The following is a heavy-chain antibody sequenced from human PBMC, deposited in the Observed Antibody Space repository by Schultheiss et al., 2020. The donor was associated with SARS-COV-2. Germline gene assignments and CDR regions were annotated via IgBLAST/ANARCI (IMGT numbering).Heavy chain of an antibody. CDR2: IWYDGSNK. CDR1: GFTFSSYG. Sequence: GGSLRLSCAASGFTFSSYGMHWVRQAPGKGLEWVAVIWYDGSNKYYADSVKGRFTISRDNSKNTLYLQMNSLRAEDTAVYYCARDGSSWYQIGYYYYYGMDVWGQGTTVTVSS. V-gene: IGHV3-33*01. D-gene: IGHD6-13*01. CDR3: ARDGSSWYQIGYYYYYGMDV. J-gene: IGHJ6*02.